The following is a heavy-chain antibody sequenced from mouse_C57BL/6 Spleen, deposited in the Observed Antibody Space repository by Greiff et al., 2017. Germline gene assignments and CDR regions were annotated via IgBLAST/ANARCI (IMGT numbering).Heavy chain of an antibody. V-gene: IGHV1-50*01. D-gene: IGHD2-2*01. J-gene: IGHJ3*01. CDR1: GYTFTSYW. CDR3: ARFGYQFAY. Sequence: QVQLQQPGAELVKPGASVKLSCKASGYTFTSYWMQWVKQRPGQGLEWIGEIDPSDSYTNYNQQFKGKATLTVDTSSSTAYMQLSSLTSEDSAVYYCARFGYQFAYWGQGALVTVSA. CDR2: IDPSDSYT.